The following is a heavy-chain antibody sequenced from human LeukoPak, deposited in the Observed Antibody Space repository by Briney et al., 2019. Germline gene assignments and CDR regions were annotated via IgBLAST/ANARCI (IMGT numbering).Heavy chain of an antibody. CDR1: GGSVSSDSYY. CDR2: ISYSGTT. Sequence: SETLSLTCTVSGGSVSSDSYYWSRIRQPPGKGLEWIGHISYSGTTNYNPSLKSRVIISIDISQNQFSLKLSSVTAADTAVYYCAGAPNPTFFDYWGQGPLATVSS. V-gene: IGHV4-61*01. CDR3: AGAPNPTFFDY. J-gene: IGHJ4*02.